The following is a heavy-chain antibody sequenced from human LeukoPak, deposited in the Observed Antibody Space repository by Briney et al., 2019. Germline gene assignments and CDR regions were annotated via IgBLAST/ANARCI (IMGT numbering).Heavy chain of an antibody. Sequence: ASVNISCKASGGTFSNYAVSWVRQAPGQGLEWMGGIISIFDSANYAQKFQGRVTITADDSTSTAYMELANLTSEDTAVYYCARDRGSYSLDYWGQGTLVTVSS. CDR1: GGTFSNYA. J-gene: IGHJ4*02. CDR2: IISIFDSA. CDR3: ARDRGSYSLDY. V-gene: IGHV1-69*13. D-gene: IGHD1-26*01.